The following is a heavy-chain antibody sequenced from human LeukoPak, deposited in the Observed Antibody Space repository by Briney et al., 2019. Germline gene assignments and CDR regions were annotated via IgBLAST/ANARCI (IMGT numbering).Heavy chain of an antibody. V-gene: IGHV3-7*01. CDR2: INQDGSEK. Sequence: GGSLRLSCAASGLTFSSDWRSWVRQAPGKGLEWVANINQDGSEKYYVDSVKGRFTISRDNAKNSLFLQMNSLRAEDTAVYYCARAEKWGQGTLVTVSS. CDR1: GLTFSSDW. CDR3: ARAEK. J-gene: IGHJ4*02.